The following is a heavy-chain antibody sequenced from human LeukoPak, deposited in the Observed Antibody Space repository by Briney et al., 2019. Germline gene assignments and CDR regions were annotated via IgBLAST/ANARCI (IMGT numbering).Heavy chain of an antibody. V-gene: IGHV4-59*01. J-gene: IGHJ3*02. CDR2: IYYSGST. CDR1: GGSISSYY. Sequence: SETLSLTCTVSGGSISSYYWSWIRQPPGKGLEWIGYIYYSGSTNYNPSLKSRVTISVDTSKNQFSLKLSSVTAADTAVYYCARRAAAGTVRTNYAFDIWGQGTMVTVSS. D-gene: IGHD6-13*01. CDR3: ARRAAAGTVRTNYAFDI.